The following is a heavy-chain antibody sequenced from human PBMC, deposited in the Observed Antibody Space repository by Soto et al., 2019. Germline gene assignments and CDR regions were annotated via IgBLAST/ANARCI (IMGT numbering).Heavy chain of an antibody. CDR1: GFTFSHYA. D-gene: IGHD3-16*01. CDR2: IFGSGAPT. V-gene: IGHV3-23*01. CDR3: TGEASSWGFAFDL. J-gene: IGHJ3*01. Sequence: EVQLLESGGGLVQPGGSLRLSCAASGFTFSHYAMSWFRQAPGKGLQWVSTIFGSGAPTHYADSVKGRFGISRDNSNNMLFLEMNSLQDEDTAVYYCTGEASSWGFAFDLWGQGTRVAVSS.